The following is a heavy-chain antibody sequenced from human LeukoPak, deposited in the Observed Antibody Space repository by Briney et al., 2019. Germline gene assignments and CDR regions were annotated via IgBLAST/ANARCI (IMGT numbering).Heavy chain of an antibody. V-gene: IGHV3-15*01. CDR1: GFTFSNAW. D-gene: IGHD3-9*01. J-gene: IGHJ4*02. CDR2: IKSKTDGGTT. Sequence: GGSLRLSCAASGFTFSNAWMSWVRQAPGKGLEWVGRIKSKTDGGTTDYAAPVKGRFTISRGDSKNTLYLQMNSLKTEDTAVYYCTTDSNYDILTGYYKFDYWGQGTLVTVSS. CDR3: TTDSNYDILTGYYKFDY.